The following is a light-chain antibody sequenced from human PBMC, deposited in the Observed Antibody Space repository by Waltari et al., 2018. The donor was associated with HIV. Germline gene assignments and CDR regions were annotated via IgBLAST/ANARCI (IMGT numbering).Light chain of an antibody. J-gene: IGLJ1*01. CDR3: QVWDSSSDHYV. CDR2: YDS. CDR1: NIGSKR. V-gene: IGLV3-21*02. Sequence: SYVLTQSPSVSVAPGQTARIICGGNNIGSKRVHWYQQRPGQAPVLVVYYDSDRPSGIPERFSGSNSGNTATLTISRVEAGDEADYYCQVWDSSSDHYVFGTGTKVTVL.